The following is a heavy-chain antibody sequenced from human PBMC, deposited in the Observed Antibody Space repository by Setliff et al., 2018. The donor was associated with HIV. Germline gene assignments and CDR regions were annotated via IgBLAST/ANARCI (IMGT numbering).Heavy chain of an antibody. CDR1: GYSFTGYW. Sequence: GESLKISCKGSGYSFTGYWIAWVRQTPGKGLEWMGIIYPGDSDTRYSPSFQGQVTISADKSISTAYLQWSSLKASDTAMYYCARLSVVTATRIYYFDYWGQGTLVTVSS. J-gene: IGHJ4*02. D-gene: IGHD2-21*02. CDR2: IYPGDSDT. CDR3: ARLSVVTATRIYYFDY. V-gene: IGHV5-51*01.